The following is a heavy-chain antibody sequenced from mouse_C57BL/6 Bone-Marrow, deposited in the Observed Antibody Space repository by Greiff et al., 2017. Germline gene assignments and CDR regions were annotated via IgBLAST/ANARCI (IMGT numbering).Heavy chain of an antibody. CDR1: GFSFNTYA. CDR3: LTTGVATRAMDY. Sequence: EVQLVESGGGLVQPKGSLKLSCAASGFSFNTYAMNWVRQAPGKGLEWVARIRSKSNNYATYYADSVKDRFTISRDDSESMLYLQMNNLKTEDTAMYYCLTTGVATRAMDYWGQGTSVTVSS. J-gene: IGHJ4*01. D-gene: IGHD1-1*01. CDR2: IRSKSNNYAT. V-gene: IGHV10-1*01.